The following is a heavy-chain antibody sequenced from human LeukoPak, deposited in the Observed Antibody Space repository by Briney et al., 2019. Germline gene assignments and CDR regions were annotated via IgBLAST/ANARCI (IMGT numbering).Heavy chain of an antibody. CDR3: ARAPFCGGDCYSRYFDL. J-gene: IGHJ2*01. V-gene: IGHV3-74*01. Sequence: PGGSLRLSCAASGFTSSTYWMHWVRQAPGEELVWVSRINSDGTTTTYADSVKGRFTISRDNAKNTLYLQMNSLRGEDTAVYYCARAPFCGGDCYSRYFDLWGRGTLVTVSS. D-gene: IGHD2-21*02. CDR1: GFTSSTYW. CDR2: INSDGTTT.